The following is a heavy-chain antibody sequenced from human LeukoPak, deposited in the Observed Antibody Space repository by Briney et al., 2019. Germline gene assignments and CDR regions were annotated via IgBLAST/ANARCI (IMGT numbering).Heavy chain of an antibody. J-gene: IGHJ4*02. CDR1: GFTFSAFW. CDR2: IKQDGSVK. D-gene: IGHD3-10*01. V-gene: IGHV3-7*01. Sequence: GGSLRLSCAASGFTFSAFWMSWVRQAPGKGLEWVANIKQDGSVKYYVDSVKGRFTVSRDNAKNSLYLQTNSLRAEDTAVYYCARLWGDATIFDYWGQGTLVTVSS. CDR3: ARLWGDATIFDY.